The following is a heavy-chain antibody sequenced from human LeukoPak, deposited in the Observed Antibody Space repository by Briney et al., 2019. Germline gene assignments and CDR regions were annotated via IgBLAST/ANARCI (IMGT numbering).Heavy chain of an antibody. V-gene: IGHV1-69*13. CDR1: GYTFTSYA. CDR3: ARGSLGYCSSNSCWGLDY. J-gene: IGHJ4*02. Sequence: GASVKVSCKASGYTFTSYAISWVRQAPGQGLEWMGGIIPIFGTANYAQKFQGRVTITADESTSTAYMELSSLRSEDTAVYYCARGSLGYCSSNSCWGLDYWGQGTLVTVSS. D-gene: IGHD2-2*01. CDR2: IIPIFGTA.